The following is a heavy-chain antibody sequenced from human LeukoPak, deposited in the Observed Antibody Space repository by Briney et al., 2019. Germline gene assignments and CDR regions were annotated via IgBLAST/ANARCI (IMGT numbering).Heavy chain of an antibody. CDR2: INTDETVT. CDR1: RFTFSKYW. CDR3: ATKQWLAPPPDS. D-gene: IGHD6-19*01. Sequence: GGTLRLSCAPSRFTFSKYWMLSVREAPGPGLESVSRINTDETVTTYADSVKGRFTVSRDNADNTMFLQMNSVRDEDTAVYYCATKQWLAPPPDSWGQGTPVTVSS. V-gene: IGHV3-74*01. J-gene: IGHJ4*02.